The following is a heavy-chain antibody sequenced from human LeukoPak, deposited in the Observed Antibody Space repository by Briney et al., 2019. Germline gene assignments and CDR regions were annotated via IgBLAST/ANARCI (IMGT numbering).Heavy chain of an antibody. Sequence: SETLSLTCTVSGGSISSSSYYWGWIRQPPGKGLEWIGSIYYSGSTYYNPSLKSRVTISVDTSKNQFSLKLSSVTAADTAVYYCAGGLPRESFYCGFDYWGQGTLVTVSS. CDR3: AGGLPRESFYCGFDY. CDR1: GGSISSSSYY. J-gene: IGHJ4*02. CDR2: IYYSGST. V-gene: IGHV4-39*07. D-gene: IGHD2-21*01.